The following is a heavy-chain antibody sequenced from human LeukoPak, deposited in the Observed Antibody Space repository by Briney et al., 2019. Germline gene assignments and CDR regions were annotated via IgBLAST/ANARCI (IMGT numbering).Heavy chain of an antibody. CDR1: GFTFNNSA. D-gene: IGHD3-10*01. Sequence: GGSLRLSCAVSGFTFNNSAMHWVRQAPGKGLEWVTLISYDGSNKYYTDSVKGRFTISRDNSKNTLYLQMNSLRAEDTAVYYCASILLWYVYDYWGQGTLVTVSS. CDR2: ISYDGSNK. J-gene: IGHJ4*02. CDR3: ASILLWYVYDY. V-gene: IGHV3-30*04.